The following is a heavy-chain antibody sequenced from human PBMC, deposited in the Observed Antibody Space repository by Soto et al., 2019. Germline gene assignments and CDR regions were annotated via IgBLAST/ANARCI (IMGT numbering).Heavy chain of an antibody. CDR2: VIPIFGTA. CDR1: GGTFSSYA. D-gene: IGHD2-2*01. CDR3: AKDRHMSSIANRPKLDYHGMEV. Sequence: QVQLVQSGAEVKKPGSSVKVSCKASGGTFSSYAISWVRQAPGQGLEWMGGVIPIFGTANYAKKFQGRVTITADESTSTADMEVTSLRPGDRGVYSSAKDRHMSSIANRPKLDYHGMEVWGHGTTVTV. J-gene: IGHJ6*02. V-gene: IGHV1-69*01.